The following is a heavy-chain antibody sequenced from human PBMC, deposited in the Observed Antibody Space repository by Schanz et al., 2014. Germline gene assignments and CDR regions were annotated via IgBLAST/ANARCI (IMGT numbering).Heavy chain of an antibody. CDR2: VSRSTPDI. J-gene: IGHJ5*02. Sequence: EVQLLESGGGLVQPGGSLRLSCAASGFIFGSSVMAWVRQAPGKGLEWVSYVSRSTPDIYYADSVKGRFTMSRDNAKNSVFLQMNSLRAEDTAVYYCAKAADWPVTRFDPWGQGTLVTVSS. V-gene: IGHV3-48*01. CDR1: GFIFGSSV. D-gene: IGHD3-9*01. CDR3: AKAADWPVTRFDP.